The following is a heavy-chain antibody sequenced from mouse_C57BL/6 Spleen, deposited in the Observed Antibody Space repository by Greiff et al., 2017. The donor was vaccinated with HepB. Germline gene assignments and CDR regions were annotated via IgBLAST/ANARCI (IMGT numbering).Heavy chain of an antibody. Sequence: QVQLQQSGTELVKPGASVKLSCKASGYTFTSYWMHWVKQRPGQGLEWIGNINPSNGGTNYNEKFKSKATLTVDKSSSTAYMQLSSLTSEDSAVYYCARGGPYYDYYCDYWGQGTTLTVSS. D-gene: IGHD2-4*01. V-gene: IGHV1-53*01. CDR1: GYTFTSYW. J-gene: IGHJ2*01. CDR2: INPSNGGT. CDR3: ARGGPYYDYYCDY.